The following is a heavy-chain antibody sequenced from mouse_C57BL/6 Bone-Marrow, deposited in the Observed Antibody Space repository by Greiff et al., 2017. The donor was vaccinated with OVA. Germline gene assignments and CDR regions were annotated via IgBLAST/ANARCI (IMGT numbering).Heavy chain of an antibody. V-gene: IGHV6-3*01. CDR2: IRLKSDNYAT. D-gene: IGHD4-1*01. Sequence: EVKLMESGGGLVQPGGSMKLSCVASGFTFSNYWMNWVRQSPEKGLEWVAQIRLKSDNYATHYAESVKGRFTISRDDSKSSVYLQMNNVRAEDTGIYYCTGTGTFAYGGQGNLVKVSA. CDR1: GFTFSNYW. J-gene: IGHJ3*01. CDR3: TGTGTFAY.